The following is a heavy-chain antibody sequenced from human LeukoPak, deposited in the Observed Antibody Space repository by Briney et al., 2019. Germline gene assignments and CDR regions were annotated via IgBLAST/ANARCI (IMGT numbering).Heavy chain of an antibody. CDR2: ISPTGSTT. J-gene: IGHJ4*02. Sequence: GGSLGLSCTASGFSFSGHWMHWAHQLPGKGLVWVSRISPTGSTTSYADSVKGRFTVSRDNAENTLYLQVNNLRAEDTAVYYCARGPNSNWSGLDFWGQGTLLTVSS. CDR1: GFSFSGHW. D-gene: IGHD6-6*01. V-gene: IGHV3-74*01. CDR3: ARGPNSNWSGLDF.